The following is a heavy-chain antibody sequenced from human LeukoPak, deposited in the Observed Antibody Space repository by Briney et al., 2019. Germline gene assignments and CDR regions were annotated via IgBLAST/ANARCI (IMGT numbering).Heavy chain of an antibody. J-gene: IGHJ6*03. CDR3: ARGRRLDYYYYYYMDV. CDR2: VSSNGGST. CDR1: GFTFSSYA. V-gene: IGHV3-64*01. Sequence: GGSLRLSCAASGFTFSSYAMHWVRQAPGKGLEYVSAVSSNGGSTYYANSVKGRFTISRDNSKNTLYLQMGSLRAEDMAVYYCARGRRLDYYYYYYMDVWGKGTTVTVSS.